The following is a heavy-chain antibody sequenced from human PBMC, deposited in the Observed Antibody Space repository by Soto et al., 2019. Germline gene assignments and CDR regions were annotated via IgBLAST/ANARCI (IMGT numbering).Heavy chain of an antibody. J-gene: IGHJ3*02. V-gene: IGHV3-23*01. CDR1: GFTCSSYD. Sequence: GGSLRLSCAASGFTCSSYDMSWVRQAPGKGLEWVSTILVGGSTHYPDSVKGRFTISRDNSKNTAFLQMNSLTAGDTAVYYCAKATATGGGAFDICGQGTAVTVSS. D-gene: IGHD2-8*02. CDR2: ILVGGST. CDR3: AKATATGGGAFDI.